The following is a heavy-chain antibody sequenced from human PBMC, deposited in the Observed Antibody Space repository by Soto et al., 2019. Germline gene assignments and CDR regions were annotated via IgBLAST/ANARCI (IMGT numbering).Heavy chain of an antibody. J-gene: IGHJ6*02. V-gene: IGHV3-72*01. D-gene: IGHD3-10*01. CDR3: VRGAYGSWRMDV. CDR1: GFTFSDHY. CDR2: SRNKANSYST. Sequence: EVQLVDSGGGLVQPGGSLRLSCVASGFTFSDHYMDWVRKAPGKGLEWVARSRNKANSYSTEYAASVKGRFTISRDVSENSLYLQMNSLKTEHTAVYYCVRGAYGSWRMDVWGQGTSVTVSS.